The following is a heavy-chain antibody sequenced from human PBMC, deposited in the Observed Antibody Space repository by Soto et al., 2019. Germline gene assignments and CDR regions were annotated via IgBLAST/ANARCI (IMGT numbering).Heavy chain of an antibody. CDR2: IYPGDSDT. V-gene: IGHV5-51*01. Sequence: PGEALKISCKGSGYSFTNYWIGRVRQMPGKGLECMGIIYPGDSDTRYSPAFQGQVTISADKSISSAYLQWSSLKGSDTAMYFCASSCMAARKRYDALDIWGQGTMVTVSS. D-gene: IGHD6-6*01. CDR3: ASSCMAARKRYDALDI. CDR1: GYSFTNYW. J-gene: IGHJ3*02.